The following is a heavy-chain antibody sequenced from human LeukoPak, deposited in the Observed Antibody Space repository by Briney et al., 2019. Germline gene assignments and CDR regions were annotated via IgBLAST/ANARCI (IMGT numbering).Heavy chain of an antibody. CDR2: MNPNSGNT. CDR1: GYTFTSYD. V-gene: IGHV1-8*01. J-gene: IGHJ5*02. D-gene: IGHD2-2*01. Sequence: ASVKVSCKASGYTFTSYDINWVRQATGQGLERMGWMNPNSGNTGYARKFQGRVTMTRNTSISTAYMELSSLRSEDTAVYYCAREYCSSTSCYSRYNWFDPWGQGTLVTVSS. CDR3: AREYCSSTSCYSRYNWFDP.